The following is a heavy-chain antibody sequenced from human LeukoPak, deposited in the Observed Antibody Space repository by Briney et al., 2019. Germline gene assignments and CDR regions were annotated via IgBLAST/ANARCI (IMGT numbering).Heavy chain of an antibody. CDR1: GDTASINSAA. J-gene: IGHJ4*02. V-gene: IGHV6-1*01. CDR3: ARYSGYSYGGFDY. CDR2: TYYRSKWYN. Sequence: QTLSLTCVISGDTASINSAAWNWTRQSPSRGLEWLGRTYYRSKWYNDYAVSVKRRITINPATFKNQFTLQLNSVTPEDTAVYCCARYSGYSYGGFDYWGQGTLVTVSS. D-gene: IGHD5-18*01.